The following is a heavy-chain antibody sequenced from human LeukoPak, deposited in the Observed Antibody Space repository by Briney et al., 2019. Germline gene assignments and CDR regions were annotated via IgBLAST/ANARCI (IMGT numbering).Heavy chain of an antibody. D-gene: IGHD2-15*01. Sequence: GGSLRLSCAASGFTFSSYAMSWVRQAPGKGLEWVSALSGSGANTYYADSVKGRFTISRDNSKNTLYLQVNSLRAEDTAVYYCAKGVGCSGGTCSSGHGMDAGGQGTTVTVS. CDR2: LSGSGANT. CDR1: GFTFSSYA. CDR3: AKGVGCSGGTCSSGHGMDA. V-gene: IGHV3-23*01. J-gene: IGHJ6*02.